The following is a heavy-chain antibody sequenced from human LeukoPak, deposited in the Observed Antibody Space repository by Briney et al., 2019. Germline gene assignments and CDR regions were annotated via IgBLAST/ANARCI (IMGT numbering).Heavy chain of an antibody. CDR3: AKLHYYDSSGYPYDAFDI. J-gene: IGHJ3*02. CDR2: ISSSSSYI. CDR1: GFTFSSYS. V-gene: IGHV3-21*04. D-gene: IGHD3-22*01. Sequence: GGSLRLSCAASGFTFSSYSMNWVRQAPGKGLEWVSSISSSSSYIYYADSVKGRFTISRDNAKNTLYLQMNSLRAEDTAVYYCAKLHYYDSSGYPYDAFDIWGQGTMVTVSS.